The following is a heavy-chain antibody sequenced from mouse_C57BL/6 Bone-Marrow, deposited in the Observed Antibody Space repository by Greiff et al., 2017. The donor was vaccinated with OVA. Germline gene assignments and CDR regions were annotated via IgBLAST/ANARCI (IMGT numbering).Heavy chain of an antibody. Sequence: EVQLVESEGGLVQPGSSMKLSCTASGFTFSDYYMAWVRQVPEKGLEWVANINYDGSSTYYLDSLKSRFIISRDNAKNILYLQMSSLKSEDTATYYCARGDYGSSYPYFDYWGQGTTLTDSS. V-gene: IGHV5-16*01. CDR1: GFTFSDYY. D-gene: IGHD1-1*01. CDR3: ARGDYGSSYPYFDY. CDR2: INYDGSST. J-gene: IGHJ2*01.